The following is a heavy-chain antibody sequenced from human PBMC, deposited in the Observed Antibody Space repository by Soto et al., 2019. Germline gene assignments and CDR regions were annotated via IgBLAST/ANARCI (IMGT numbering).Heavy chain of an antibody. Sequence: GSGGVLVQPGGSLRLSCVASGFTFDSHWMHWVRQAPGEGLVWVSRIKTDGYAAAYADSVKGRFTISRDSTKNTVYLQMNSLRAEDTAVYFCVRESGVAADCWGQGTLVTVSS. D-gene: IGHD6-19*01. V-gene: IGHV3-74*01. CDR3: VRESGVAADC. CDR1: GFTFDSHW. CDR2: IKTDGYAA. J-gene: IGHJ4*02.